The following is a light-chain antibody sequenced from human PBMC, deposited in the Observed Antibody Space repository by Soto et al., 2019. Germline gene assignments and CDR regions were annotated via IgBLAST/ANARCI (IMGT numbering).Light chain of an antibody. V-gene: IGKV3-20*01. CDR1: RSGTSNY. Sequence: EIVLTQSPGTLSLSPGERATLSCRASRSGTSNYLAWYQLKPGQAPRILIYGASNRATGIPDRFSGSGSGTDFTLTISRLEPEDFGGFFCQQYGNSPPNTFGQGTKVEI. J-gene: IGKJ2*01. CDR2: GAS. CDR3: QQYGNSPPNT.